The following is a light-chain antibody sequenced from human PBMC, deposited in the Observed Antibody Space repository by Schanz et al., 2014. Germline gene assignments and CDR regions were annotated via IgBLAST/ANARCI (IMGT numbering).Light chain of an antibody. J-gene: IGKJ4*01. CDR3: QQYGSSPVT. Sequence: EIVLTQSPGTLSLSPGERATLSCRASQTVTTSYLAWYQQKPGQAPRFLIFGASSRATGIPDRFSGSGSGTDFTLTISRLEPEDFAVYYCQQYGSSPVTFGGGTKVEIK. V-gene: IGKV3-20*01. CDR1: QTVTTSY. CDR2: GAS.